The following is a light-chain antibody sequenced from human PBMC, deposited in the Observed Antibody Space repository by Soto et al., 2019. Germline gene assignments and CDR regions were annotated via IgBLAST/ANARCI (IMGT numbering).Light chain of an antibody. Sequence: QSALTQPRSVSGSPGQSVSISCTGTSSDVGTYNYISWYQQHPGEVPKLIIYDVSKRPSGVPDRFSGAKSGNTASLTISGLQADDEAEYYCCSFAGSYKWVFGGGTQLTVL. CDR3: CSFAGSYKWV. CDR2: DVS. CDR1: SSDVGTYNY. J-gene: IGLJ3*02. V-gene: IGLV2-11*01.